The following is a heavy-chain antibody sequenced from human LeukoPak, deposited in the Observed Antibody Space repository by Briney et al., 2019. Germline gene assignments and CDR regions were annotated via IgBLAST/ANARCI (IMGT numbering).Heavy chain of an antibody. CDR3: ARGYDFWSGGRLDY. J-gene: IGHJ4*02. V-gene: IGHV4-59*02. CDR1: GGSVSDYY. CDR2: IYYTGST. D-gene: IGHD3-3*01. Sequence: SETLSLTCTVSGGSVSDYYWSWIRQSPGKGLEWIGYIYYTGSTSYNPSLRSRVTMSADTSKNQFSLKLSSVTAADTAVYHCARGYDFWSGGRLDYWGQGTLVTVSS.